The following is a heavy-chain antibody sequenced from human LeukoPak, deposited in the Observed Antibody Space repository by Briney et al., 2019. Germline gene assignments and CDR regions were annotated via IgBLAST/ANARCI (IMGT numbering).Heavy chain of an antibody. CDR3: ARRVAVARRDAFDI. CDR2: IDPSGGST. J-gene: IGHJ3*02. CDR1: AYTFTNYY. V-gene: IGHV1-46*01. Sequence: ASVKVSCKASAYTFTNYYLHWVRQAPGQGLEWMGIIDPSGGSTSYAQKFQGRVTMSTDTSTGTAYMELRSLRSDDTAVYYCARRVAVARRDAFDIWGQGTMVTVSS. D-gene: IGHD6-19*01.